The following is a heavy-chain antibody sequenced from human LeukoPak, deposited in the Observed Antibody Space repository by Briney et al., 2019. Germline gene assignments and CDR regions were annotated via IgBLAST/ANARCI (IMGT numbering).Heavy chain of an antibody. CDR1: GYIFSNYW. CDR2: IYPGDSDI. V-gene: IGHV5-51*01. Sequence: GESLKISCTGSGYIFSNYWIGWVRQMPGKGLEWMGIIYPGDSDIRYSPSFQGQVIMSADKSISTAYLQWSGLKASDTAMYYCARLSRPHILDTNWFDSWGQGSLVTISS. CDR3: ARLSRPHILDTNWFDS. J-gene: IGHJ5*01. D-gene: IGHD3-9*01.